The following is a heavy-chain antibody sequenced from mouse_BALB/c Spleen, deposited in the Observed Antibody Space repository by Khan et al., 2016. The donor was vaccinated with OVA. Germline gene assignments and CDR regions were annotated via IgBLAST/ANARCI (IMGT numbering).Heavy chain of an antibody. CDR3: ARGNYYGYYFDY. CDR2: ISYSGGT. Sequence: EVKLLESGPGLVKPSQSLSLTCTVTGYSITSGYAWNWIRQFPGNKLEWMGYISYSGGTSYNPSLKSRISITRDTSKNQFSLQLNSVTTEDTATYYCARGNYYGYYFDYWGQGTPLTVSS. CDR1: GYSITSGYA. V-gene: IGHV3-2*02. J-gene: IGHJ2*01. D-gene: IGHD1-1*01.